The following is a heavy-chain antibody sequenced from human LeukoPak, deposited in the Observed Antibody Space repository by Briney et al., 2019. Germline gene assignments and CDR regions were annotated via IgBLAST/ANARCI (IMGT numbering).Heavy chain of an antibody. J-gene: IGHJ4*02. CDR1: GFTFSSYA. D-gene: IGHD6-19*01. CDR2: ITDSGGST. CDR3: AKARYSSGRTTDY. Sequence: GGSLRLSCAASGFTFSSYAMSWVRQAPGKGLEWVSAITDSGGSTYYGDSVKGRFTISRDNSKNTLYLQMNSLRAEDTAVYYCAKARYSSGRTTDYWGQGTLVTVSS. V-gene: IGHV3-23*01.